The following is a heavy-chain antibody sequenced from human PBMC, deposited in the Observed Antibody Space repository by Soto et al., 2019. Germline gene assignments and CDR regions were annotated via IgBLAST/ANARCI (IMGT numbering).Heavy chain of an antibody. Sequence: QVQLVQSGAEVKKPGASVKVSCKASGYTFTSYGISWVRQAPGQGLEWMGWISAYNGNTNYAQKLQGRVTMTTDTSTSTAYMELRSLRSDDTAVYYCARASTVTGTYSYYGMAVWGQGTTVTVSS. D-gene: IGHD4-17*01. CDR3: ARASTVTGTYSYYGMAV. V-gene: IGHV1-18*01. CDR2: ISAYNGNT. CDR1: GYTFTSYG. J-gene: IGHJ6*02.